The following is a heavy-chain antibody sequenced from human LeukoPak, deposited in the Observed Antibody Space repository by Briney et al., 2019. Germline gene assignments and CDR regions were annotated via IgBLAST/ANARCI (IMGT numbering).Heavy chain of an antibody. D-gene: IGHD2-15*01. V-gene: IGHV3-23*01. CDR2: ISSSGGTT. CDR3: ARGGYCSGGSCYPPRFDY. CDR1: GFTFSSYA. Sequence: PGGSLRLSCAASGFTFSSYAMSWVRQAPGKGLEWVSSISSSGGTTYYADSVKGRFTISRDYSKNTLYLQMNSLRAEDTAVYHCARGGYCSGGSCYPPRFDYWGQGTLVTVSS. J-gene: IGHJ4*02.